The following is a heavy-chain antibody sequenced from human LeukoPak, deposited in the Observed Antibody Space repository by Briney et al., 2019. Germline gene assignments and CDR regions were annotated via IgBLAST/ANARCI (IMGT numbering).Heavy chain of an antibody. Sequence: SETLSLTCTVSGGSISSYYWSWIRQPPGKGLEWIGYIYYSGSTNYNPSLKSRVTISVDTSKNQFSLKLSSVTAADTAVYYCARSDFPAYFDYWGQGTLVTASS. J-gene: IGHJ4*02. CDR1: GGSISSYY. V-gene: IGHV4-59*01. CDR2: IYYSGST. CDR3: ARSDFPAYFDY. D-gene: IGHD2-21*02.